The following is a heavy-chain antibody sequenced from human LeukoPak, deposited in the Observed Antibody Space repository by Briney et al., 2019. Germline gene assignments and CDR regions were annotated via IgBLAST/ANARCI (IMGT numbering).Heavy chain of an antibody. V-gene: IGHV1-8*01. CDR3: ARGLRREQQLLRAFDY. Sequence: ASVRVSCKASGYTFTNYDINWVRQASGQGLEWMGWMNPNSGNTGSAQKFQGRVTMTSNTSISTAYMELSSLRSEDAAVYYCARGLRREQQLLRAFDYWGQGTPVTVSS. J-gene: IGHJ4*02. D-gene: IGHD6-13*01. CDR1: GYTFTNYD. CDR2: MNPNSGNT.